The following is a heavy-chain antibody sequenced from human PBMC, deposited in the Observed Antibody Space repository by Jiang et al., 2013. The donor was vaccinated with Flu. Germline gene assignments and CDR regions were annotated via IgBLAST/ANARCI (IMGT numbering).Heavy chain of an antibody. J-gene: IGHJ4*02. D-gene: IGHD5-12*01. V-gene: IGHV5-51*03. CDR2: IYPRDSET. CDR1: GYRFTTYW. CDR3: ARLGGYDYGSPIDF. Sequence: GAEVKKPGESLRISCEASGYRFTTYWIGWVRQMPAKGLEWIGFIYPRDSETRYSPSFQGQVTISAHNFISTAYLQWRSLKASDTAIYYCARLGGYDYGSPIDFWGQGTLVTVSS.